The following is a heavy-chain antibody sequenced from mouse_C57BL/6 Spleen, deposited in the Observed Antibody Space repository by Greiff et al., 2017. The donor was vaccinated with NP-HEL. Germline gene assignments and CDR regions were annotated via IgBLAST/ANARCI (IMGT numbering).Heavy chain of an antibody. J-gene: IGHJ3*01. CDR1: GFNIQDYY. CDR3: TINPYYYGSSQAWFAY. CDR2: IDPEDGDT. Sequence: DVQLQESGAELVRPGASVKLSCTASGFNIQDYYMHWVKQRPEQGLEWIGRIDPEDGDTEYAPKLQGKATMTADTSSNTAYLQLSSLTSEDTAVYYCTINPYYYGSSQAWFAYWGQGTLVTVSA. V-gene: IGHV14-1*01. D-gene: IGHD1-1*01.